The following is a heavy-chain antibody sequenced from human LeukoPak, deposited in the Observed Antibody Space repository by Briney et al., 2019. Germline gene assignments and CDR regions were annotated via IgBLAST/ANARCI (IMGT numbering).Heavy chain of an antibody. D-gene: IGHD2-2*01. J-gene: IGHJ6*02. Sequence: GGSLRLSCAASGFTVSSNYMSWVRQAPGKGPEWVSVIYSGGSTYYADSVKGRFTISRDNSKNTLYLQMNSLRAEDTAVYYCARSGGYCSSTSCYGLAYGMDVWGQGTTVTVSS. CDR2: IYSGGST. CDR1: GFTVSSNY. V-gene: IGHV3-53*01. CDR3: ARSGGYCSSTSCYGLAYGMDV.